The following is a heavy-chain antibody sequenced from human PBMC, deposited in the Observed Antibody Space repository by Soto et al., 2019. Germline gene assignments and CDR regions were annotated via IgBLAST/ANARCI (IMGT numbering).Heavy chain of an antibody. D-gene: IGHD6-13*01. CDR2: IIPIFGTA. Sequence: QVQLVQSGAEVKKPGSSVKVSCTASGGTFSSYAISWVRQAPGQGLEWLGGIIPIFGTANYAQKFQGRVTITADESTSTAYMELSSLRSEDTAVYYCARGVSSSWNIWFDPWGQGTLVTVSS. CDR3: ARGVSSSWNIWFDP. CDR1: GGTFSSYA. J-gene: IGHJ5*02. V-gene: IGHV1-69*01.